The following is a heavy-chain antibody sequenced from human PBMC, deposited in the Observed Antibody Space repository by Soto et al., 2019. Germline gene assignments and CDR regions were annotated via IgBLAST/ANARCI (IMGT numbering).Heavy chain of an antibody. CDR1: GGTFSSYA. CDR2: IIPIFGTA. V-gene: IGHV1-69*13. D-gene: IGHD5-12*01. Sequence: SVKVSCKASGGTFSSYAISWVRQAPGQGLEWMGGIIPIFGTANYAQKSQGRVTITADESTSTAYMELSSLRSEDTAVYYCARDPSRDGYNRFDYWGQGTLVTVSS. CDR3: ARDPSRDGYNRFDY. J-gene: IGHJ4*02.